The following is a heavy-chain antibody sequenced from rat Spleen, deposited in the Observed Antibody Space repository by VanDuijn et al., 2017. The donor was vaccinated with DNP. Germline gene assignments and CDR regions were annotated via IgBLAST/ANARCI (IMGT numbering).Heavy chain of an antibody. CDR2: INKESGTI. V-gene: IGHV4-2*01. D-gene: IGHD1-11*01. CDR3: AKGPNYGGWSDYFDY. J-gene: IGHJ2*01. Sequence: EVKLVESGGGLVQPGRSLKLSCVASGFNFNDYWMGWVRQAPGKGLEWIGEINKESGTIIYSPSLKDKFTISRDNAQNTLYLQMNKLGSEDTAIYYCAKGPNYGGWSDYFDYWGQGVMVTVSS. CDR1: GFNFNDYW.